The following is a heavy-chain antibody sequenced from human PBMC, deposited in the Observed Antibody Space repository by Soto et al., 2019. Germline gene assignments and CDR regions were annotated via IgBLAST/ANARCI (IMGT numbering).Heavy chain of an antibody. J-gene: IGHJ4*02. V-gene: IGHV1-18*01. CDR3: ERDLVLAVAGTSFDY. D-gene: IGHD6-19*01. Sequence: GASVKVSCKASGYTFTSYGISWVRQAPGQGLEWMGWISAYNGNTNYAQKLQGRVTMTTDTSTSTAYMELRSLRSDDTAVYYCERDLVLAVAGTSFDYWGQGTLVTVSS. CDR2: ISAYNGNT. CDR1: GYTFTSYG.